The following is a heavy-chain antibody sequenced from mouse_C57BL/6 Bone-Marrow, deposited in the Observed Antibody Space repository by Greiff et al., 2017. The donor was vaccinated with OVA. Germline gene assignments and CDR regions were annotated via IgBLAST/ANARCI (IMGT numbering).Heavy chain of an antibody. CDR1: GYTFTSYW. CDR3: ARDRYYGNWYFDV. V-gene: IGHV1-72*01. J-gene: IGHJ1*03. CDR2: IDPNSGGT. D-gene: IGHD1-1*01. Sequence: QVQLQQPGAELVKPGASVKLSCKASGYTFTSYWMHWVKQRPGRGLEWIGRIDPNSGGTKYNEKFKSKATLTVDKPSSTAYMQRSSLTSEDSAVYDCARDRYYGNWYFDVWGTGTTVTVSS.